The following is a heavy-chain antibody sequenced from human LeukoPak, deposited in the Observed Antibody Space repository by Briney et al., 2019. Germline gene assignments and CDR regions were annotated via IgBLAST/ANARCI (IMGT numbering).Heavy chain of an antibody. V-gene: IGHV4-61*02. CDR3: ARGDYDFWSGYYHFDY. J-gene: IGHJ4*02. CDR2: IYTSGST. D-gene: IGHD3-3*01. Sequence: SETLSLTCTVSGGSISSGSYYWSWIRQPAGKGLEWIGRIYTSGSTNYNPSLKSRVTISVDTSKNQFSLKLSSVTTADTAVYYCARGDYDFWSGYYHFDYWGQGTLVTVSS. CDR1: GGSISSGSYY.